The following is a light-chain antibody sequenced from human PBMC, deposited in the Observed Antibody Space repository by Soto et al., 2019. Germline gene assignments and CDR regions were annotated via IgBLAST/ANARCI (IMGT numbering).Light chain of an antibody. V-gene: IGKV1-39*01. CDR2: SAS. J-gene: IGKJ5*01. Sequence: IHITQSPSSLSTSVGDRVTITCRASQRITIYLNWYRQKPGKAPELLIYSASNLQSGVPSRFSGSGSGTDFTLTISSLQPEDFATYCCQQSFSTPTFGQGTRLEIK. CDR1: QRITIY. CDR3: QQSFSTPT.